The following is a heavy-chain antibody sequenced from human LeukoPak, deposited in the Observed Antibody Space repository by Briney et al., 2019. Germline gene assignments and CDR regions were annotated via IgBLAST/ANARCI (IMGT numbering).Heavy chain of an antibody. Sequence: SETLSLTCTVSGGSISSGSYYWSWIRQPAGKGLEWIGRIYTSGSTNYNPSLKSRVTISVDTSKNQFSLKLSSLTAADTAVYYCARDRMVRGVIAYNWFDPWGQGTLVTVSS. CDR2: IYTSGST. CDR3: ARDRMVRGVIAYNWFDP. D-gene: IGHD3-10*01. V-gene: IGHV4-61*02. CDR1: GGSISSGSYY. J-gene: IGHJ5*02.